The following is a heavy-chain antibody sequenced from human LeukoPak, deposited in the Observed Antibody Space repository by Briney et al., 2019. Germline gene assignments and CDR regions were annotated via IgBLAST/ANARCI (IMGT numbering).Heavy chain of an antibody. CDR2: IIPILGIA. J-gene: IGHJ4*02. Sequence: GSSVNVSCRASGGTFSSYTISWVRQAPGQGLEWMGRIIPILGIANYAQKFQGRVTITADKSTSTAYMELSSLRSEDTAVYYCARAPPGDSSGYHFDYWGQGTLVTVSS. V-gene: IGHV1-69*02. D-gene: IGHD3-22*01. CDR1: GGTFSSYT. CDR3: ARAPPGDSSGYHFDY.